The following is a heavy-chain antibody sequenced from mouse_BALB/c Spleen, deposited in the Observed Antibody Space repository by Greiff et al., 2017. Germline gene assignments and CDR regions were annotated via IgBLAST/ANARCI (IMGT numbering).Heavy chain of an antibody. J-gene: IGHJ2*01. Sequence: EVKLMESGGGLVKPGGSLKLSCAASGFTFSSYAMSWVRQTPEKRLEWVASISSGGSTYYPDSVKGRFTISRDNARNILYLQMSSLRSEDTAMYYCARAYYDYDFDYWGQGTTLTVSS. D-gene: IGHD2-4*01. CDR1: GFTFSSYA. CDR3: ARAYYDYDFDY. CDR2: ISSGGST. V-gene: IGHV5-6-5*01.